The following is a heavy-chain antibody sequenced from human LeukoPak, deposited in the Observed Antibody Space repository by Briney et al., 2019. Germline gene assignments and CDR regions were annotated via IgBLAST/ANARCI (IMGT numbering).Heavy chain of an antibody. V-gene: IGHV3-43*02. CDR1: GFTVAVYA. CDR2: IRGEGVCT. D-gene: IGHD5-12*01. CDR3: AKDIQWLRLLGTYYYYGMDV. J-gene: IGHJ6*02. Sequence: GGCQRLSRAASGFTVAVYATHWVPHAPTRGREWVSLIRGEGVCTYYADSVKGRFTISRDNSNNSLYLQMNGLRSEDTALYYGAKDIQWLRLLGTYYYYGMDVWGQGTTVTVSS.